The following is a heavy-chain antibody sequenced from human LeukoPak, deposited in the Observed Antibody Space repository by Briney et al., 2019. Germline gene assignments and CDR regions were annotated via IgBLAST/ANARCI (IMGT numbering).Heavy chain of an antibody. V-gene: IGHV3-21*01. J-gene: IGHJ6*03. D-gene: IGHD3-3*01. Sequence: GGSLRLSCAASGSTFSSYAMSWVRQAPGKGLEWVSSISSSSSYIYYADSVKGRFTISRDNAKNSLYLQMNSLRAEDTAVYYCAREGDFWSGYYNPSVYYYMDVWGKGTTVTVSS. CDR1: GSTFSSYA. CDR3: AREGDFWSGYYNPSVYYYMDV. CDR2: ISSSSSYI.